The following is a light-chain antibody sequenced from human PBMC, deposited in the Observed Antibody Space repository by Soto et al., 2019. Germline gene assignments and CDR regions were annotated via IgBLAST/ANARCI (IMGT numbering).Light chain of an antibody. J-gene: IGLJ2*01. V-gene: IGLV2-8*01. CDR3: SSYACRNGFVL. CDR1: SGDVGGYNY. CDR2: EVT. Sequence: QSALTQPPAASGSPGQSVTISCTGTSGDVGGYNYVSWYRQHPGQAPKLMIYEVTKRPSGVPDRFAGSKSGNTASLTVSGLQADDEADYYCSSYACRNGFVLFGGGTKLTVL.